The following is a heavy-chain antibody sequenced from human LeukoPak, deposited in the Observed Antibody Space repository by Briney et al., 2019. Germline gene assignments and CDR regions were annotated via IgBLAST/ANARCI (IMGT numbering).Heavy chain of an antibody. CDR1: GGSISSGDYY. V-gene: IGHV4-30-4*01. D-gene: IGHD4-17*01. CDR3: AREPTTNDY. J-gene: IGHJ4*02. CDR2: IYYSGST. Sequence: SHTLSLTCTVSGGSISSGDYYWSWIRQPPGKGLEWIGYIYYSGSTFYNPSLKSRVTISIDTSKNQFSLKLSSVTAADTAVYYCAREPTTNDYWGQGTLVTVSS.